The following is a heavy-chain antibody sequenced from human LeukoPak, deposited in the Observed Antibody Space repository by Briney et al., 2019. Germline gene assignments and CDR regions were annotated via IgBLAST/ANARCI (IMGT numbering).Heavy chain of an antibody. Sequence: PGRSLRLSCAASGFSFSSYAMHWVRQAPGKGLEWVAVISYDGSNEYYPDSVKGRFTISRDNSKNTLYLQMNSLRAEDTAVYYCAGTEVRGRIYYYYGMDVWGQGTTVTVSS. CDR2: ISYDGSNE. CDR1: GFSFSSYA. J-gene: IGHJ6*02. CDR3: AGTEVRGRIYYYYGMDV. V-gene: IGHV3-30*04. D-gene: IGHD3-10*01.